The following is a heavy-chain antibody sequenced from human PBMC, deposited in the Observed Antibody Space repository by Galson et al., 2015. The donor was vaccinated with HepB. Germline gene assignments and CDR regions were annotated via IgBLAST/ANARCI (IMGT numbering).Heavy chain of an antibody. D-gene: IGHD3-10*01. Sequence: SVKVSCKASGYKFTGYYMHWVRQAPGQGLEWMGIINPSGGSTDYAQKFRGRLTMTRDTSTSTVFMELSSLTSEDTAVYHCARGVLLWDGPDYWGQGTLVTVSS. J-gene: IGHJ4*02. V-gene: IGHV1-46*01. CDR2: INPSGGST. CDR3: ARGVLLWDGPDY. CDR1: GYKFTGYY.